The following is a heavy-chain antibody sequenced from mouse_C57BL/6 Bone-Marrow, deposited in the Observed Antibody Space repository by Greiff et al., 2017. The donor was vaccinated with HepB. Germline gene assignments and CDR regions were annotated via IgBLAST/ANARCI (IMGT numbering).Heavy chain of an antibody. V-gene: IGHV3-8*01. CDR1: GYSITSDY. Sequence: EVKVVESGPGLAKPSQTLSLTCSVTGYSITSDYRNWIRKFPGNKLEYMGYISYSGSTYYNPSLKSRISITRDTSKNQYYMQLNSVTTEDTATYYCARTTYYFDYWGQGTTLTVSS. J-gene: IGHJ2*01. CDR3: ARTTYYFDY. D-gene: IGHD1-1*01. CDR2: ISYSGST.